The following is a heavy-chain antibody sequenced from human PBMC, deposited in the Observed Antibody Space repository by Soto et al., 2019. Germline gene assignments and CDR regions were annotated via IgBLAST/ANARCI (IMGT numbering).Heavy chain of an antibody. CDR2: ISGSGGST. J-gene: IGHJ4*02. D-gene: IGHD6-13*01. Sequence: PGESLKISCAASGFTFSSYAMSWVRQAPGKGLEWVSAISGSGGSTYYADSVKGRFTISRDNSKNTLYLQMNSLRAEDTAVYYCAKVKQQLLDYFDYWGQGTLVTVSS. V-gene: IGHV3-23*01. CDR1: GFTFSSYA. CDR3: AKVKQQLLDYFDY.